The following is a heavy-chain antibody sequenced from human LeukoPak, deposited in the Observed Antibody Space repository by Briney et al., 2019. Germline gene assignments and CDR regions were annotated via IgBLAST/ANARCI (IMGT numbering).Heavy chain of an antibody. CDR2: FSGGGTS. CDR1: GFTFSIYA. CDR3: GKEVERHFDLKY. J-gene: IGHJ4*02. V-gene: IGHV3-23*01. Sequence: GGSLRLSCAASGFTFSIYAMSWVRQAPGKGLEWVSAFSGGGTSYYADSVKGRFTLSRDHSKNTLYLQMNSLRAEDTAVYYCGKEVERHFDLKYWGQGALVTVSS.